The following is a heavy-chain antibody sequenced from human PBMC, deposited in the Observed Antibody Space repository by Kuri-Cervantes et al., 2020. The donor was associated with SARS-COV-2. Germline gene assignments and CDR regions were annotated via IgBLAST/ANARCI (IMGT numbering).Heavy chain of an antibody. CDR2: IYYSGST. D-gene: IGHD2-15*01. CDR1: GGSISSSSYY. V-gene: IGHV4-39*01. Sequence: ETLSLTCAVPGGSISSSSYYWGWIRQPPGKGLEWIGSIYYSGSTYYDPSLKSRVTISVDTSKNQFSLKLSSVTAADTAVYYCARQSDSVDYWGQGTLVTVSS. CDR3: ARQSDSVDY. J-gene: IGHJ4*02.